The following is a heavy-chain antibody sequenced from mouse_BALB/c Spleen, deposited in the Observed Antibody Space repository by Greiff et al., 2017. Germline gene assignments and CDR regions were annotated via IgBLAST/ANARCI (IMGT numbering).Heavy chain of an antibody. CDR3: ARSGNYCDY. D-gene: IGHD1-1*02. CDR1: GYTFTSYD. CDR2: IYPGDGST. Sequence: QVQLQQSGPELVKPGASVKISCKASGYTFTSYDINWVKQRPGQGLEWIGCIYPGDGSTKYNEKFKGKATLTADKSSSTAYMQLSSLTSENSAVYCCARSGNYCDYWGQGTTLTVSS. V-gene: IGHV1S56*01. J-gene: IGHJ2*01.